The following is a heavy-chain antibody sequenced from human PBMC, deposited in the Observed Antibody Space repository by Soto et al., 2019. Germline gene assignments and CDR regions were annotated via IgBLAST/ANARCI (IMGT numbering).Heavy chain of an antibody. CDR2: ISGSGGST. CDR1: GFTFSSYA. CDR3: AKEVGGLYDFWSGPPDY. J-gene: IGHJ4*02. Sequence: SLRLSCAASGFTFSSYAMSWVRQAPGKGLEWVSAISGSGGSTYYAGSVKGRFTISRDNSKNTLYLQMNSLRAEDTAVYYCAKEVGGLYDFWSGPPDYWGQGTLVTVSS. V-gene: IGHV3-23*01. D-gene: IGHD3-3*01.